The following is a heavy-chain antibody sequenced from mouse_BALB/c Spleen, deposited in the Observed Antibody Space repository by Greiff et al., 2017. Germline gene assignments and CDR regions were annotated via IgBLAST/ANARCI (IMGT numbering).Heavy chain of an antibody. CDR2: INPSNGRT. D-gene: IGHD2-10*02. Sequence: QVQLQQPGAELVKPGASVKLSCKASGYTFTSYWMHWVKQRPGQGLEWIGEINPSNGRTNYNEKFKSKATLTVDKSSSTAYMQLSSLTSEDSAVYGCARGGYGNYGRDYWGQGTSVTVSS. CDR1: GYTFTSYW. J-gene: IGHJ4*01. CDR3: ARGGYGNYGRDY. V-gene: IGHV1S81*02.